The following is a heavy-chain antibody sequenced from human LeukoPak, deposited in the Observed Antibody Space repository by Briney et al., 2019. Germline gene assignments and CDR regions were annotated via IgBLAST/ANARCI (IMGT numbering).Heavy chain of an antibody. V-gene: IGHV4-39*07. CDR1: GGSISSSSYY. Sequence: PSETLSLTCTVSGGSISSSSYYWGWIRQPPGKGLEWIGSIYYSGSTYYNPSLKSRVTISVDTSKNQFSLKLSSVTAAGTAVYYCARDGGYYGDYKDWGQGTLVTVSS. CDR3: ARDGGYYGDYKD. CDR2: IYYSGST. J-gene: IGHJ4*02. D-gene: IGHD4-17*01.